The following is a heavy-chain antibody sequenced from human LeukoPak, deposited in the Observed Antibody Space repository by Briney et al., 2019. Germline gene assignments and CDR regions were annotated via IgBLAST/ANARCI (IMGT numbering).Heavy chain of an antibody. D-gene: IGHD6-6*01. Sequence: PSETLSLTCAVYGGSFSGYYWSWIRQPPGKGLEWIGEINHSGSTNYNPSLKSRVTISVDTSKNQFSLKLSSVTAADTAVYYCARGPKLVYFDYWGQGTLVTVSS. CDR2: INHSGST. CDR3: ARGPKLVYFDY. CDR1: GGSFSGYY. V-gene: IGHV4-34*01. J-gene: IGHJ4*02.